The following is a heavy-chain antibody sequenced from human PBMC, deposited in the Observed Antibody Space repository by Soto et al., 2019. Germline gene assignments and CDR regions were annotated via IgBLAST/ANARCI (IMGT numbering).Heavy chain of an antibody. J-gene: IGHJ4*02. Sequence: EVQLVESGGGLIQPGGSLRLSCAASGFTVSSNYMSWVRQAPGKGLQWVSVIYSADHTYYADSVKGRFTISRDNSKNTLYLQMNSLRAEDTAVYYCAIAGAGYYIVWCQGTLVTVSS. CDR3: AIAGAGYYIV. V-gene: IGHV3-53*01. CDR2: IYSADHT. CDR1: GFTVSSNY. D-gene: IGHD2-8*01.